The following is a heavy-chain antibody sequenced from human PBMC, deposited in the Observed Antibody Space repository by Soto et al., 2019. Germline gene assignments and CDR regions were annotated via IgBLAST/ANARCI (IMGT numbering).Heavy chain of an antibody. J-gene: IGHJ6*02. V-gene: IGHV1-46*01. D-gene: IGHD2-15*01. Sequence: ASVKVSCKASGYTFTTYYMHWVRQAPGQGLEWMGTIIPSGGSTSYAQKFQGRVTMTRDTSTSTAYMELSSLASEDTAVYYCARAVEPSYYYHGMHVSGPGTKLTDSS. CDR3: ARAVEPSYYYHGMHV. CDR2: IIPSGGST. CDR1: GYTFTTYY.